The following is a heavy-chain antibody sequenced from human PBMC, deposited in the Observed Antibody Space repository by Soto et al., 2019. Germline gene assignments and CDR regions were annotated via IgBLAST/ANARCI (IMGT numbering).Heavy chain of an antibody. CDR1: GFSLSTSGVG. CDR3: AHRRDWRGSYLNWFDP. J-gene: IGHJ5*02. D-gene: IGHD1-26*01. V-gene: IGHV2-5*02. Sequence: QITLKESGPTLVKPTQTLTLTCTFSGFSLSTSGVGVGWIRQPPGKALEWLALIFWDDDKRYSPSLKSRLTITKDTSKNHVVLTMTNMDPVDTATYYCAHRRDWRGSYLNWFDPWGQGTLVTVSS. CDR2: IFWDDDK.